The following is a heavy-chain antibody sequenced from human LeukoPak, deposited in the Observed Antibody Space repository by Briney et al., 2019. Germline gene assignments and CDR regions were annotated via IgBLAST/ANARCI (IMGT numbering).Heavy chain of an antibody. CDR2: IYYSGST. D-gene: IGHD3-16*01. J-gene: IGHJ3*02. V-gene: IGHV4-39*01. Sequence: SETLSLTCTASGGSISSSSYYWGWIRQPPGEGLEWIGSIYYSGSTYYNPSLKSRVTISVDTSKNQFSPKLSSVTAADTAVYYCARPSLIPSYGDAFDIWGQGTMVTVSS. CDR1: GGSISSSSYY. CDR3: ARPSLIPSYGDAFDI.